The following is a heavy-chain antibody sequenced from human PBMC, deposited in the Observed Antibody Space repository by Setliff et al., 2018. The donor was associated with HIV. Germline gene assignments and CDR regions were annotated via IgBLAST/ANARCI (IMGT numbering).Heavy chain of an antibody. D-gene: IGHD5-12*01. J-gene: IGHJ4*02. CDR1: GVSISTTDYY. CDR2: ISYTEGS. CDR3: ARASPDRVAIFFDF. V-gene: IGHV4-39*07. Sequence: SETLSLTCYVSGVSISTTDYYWAWIRQPPGEGLEWIGSISYTEGSFDNASFESRVTMSVDSSKNHFSLKMTSVTAADTAVYFCARASPDRVAIFFDFWGQGTLVTVSS.